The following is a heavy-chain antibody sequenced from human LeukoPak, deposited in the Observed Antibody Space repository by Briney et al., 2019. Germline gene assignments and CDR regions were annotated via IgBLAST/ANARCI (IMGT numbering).Heavy chain of an antibody. Sequence: SETLSLTCTVSGGSISSSSYYWGWIRQPPGKGLEWIGSIYYSGSTYYNPSLKSRVTISVDTSKNQFSLKLSSVTAADTAVYYCARGNFLVVPAAMSYYYMDVWGKGTTVTVSS. CDR1: GGSISSSSYY. CDR2: IYYSGST. J-gene: IGHJ6*03. V-gene: IGHV4-39*07. D-gene: IGHD2-2*01. CDR3: ARGNFLVVPAAMSYYYMDV.